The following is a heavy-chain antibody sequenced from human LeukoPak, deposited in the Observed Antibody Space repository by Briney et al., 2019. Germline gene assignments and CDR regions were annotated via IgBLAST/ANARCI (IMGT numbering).Heavy chain of an antibody. V-gene: IGHV3-21*01. CDR1: GVTFSSYS. CDR3: ARKLEQWLVAPGDY. Sequence: GGFLRLSCAASGVTFSSYSMNWVRQAPGKGLEWVSLISSGSSYKYYADSVKGRFTISRDNAKNSLYLQMNSLRAEDTAVYYCARKLEQWLVAPGDYWGQGTLVTVSS. CDR2: ISSGSSYK. D-gene: IGHD6-19*01. J-gene: IGHJ4*02.